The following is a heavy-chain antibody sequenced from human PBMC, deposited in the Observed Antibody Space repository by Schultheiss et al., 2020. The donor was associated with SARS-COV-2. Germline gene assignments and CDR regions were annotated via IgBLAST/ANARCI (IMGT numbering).Heavy chain of an antibody. CDR3: ARYYDFWTGLDF. CDR2: ISPSGST. V-gene: IGHV4-59*01. Sequence: GSLRLSCTVSGGSISGFYWTWIRQPPGKGLLWIGYISPSGSTNYNPSLKSRVTISVDTSKNQFSLKVTSVTAADTAVYYCARYYDFWTGLDFWGQGILVTVSS. D-gene: IGHD3-3*01. CDR1: GGSISGFY. J-gene: IGHJ4*02.